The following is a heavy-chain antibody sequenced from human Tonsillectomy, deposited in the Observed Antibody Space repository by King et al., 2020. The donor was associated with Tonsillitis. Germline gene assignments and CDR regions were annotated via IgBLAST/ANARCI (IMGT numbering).Heavy chain of an antibody. CDR3: AHATNYAEYFDY. V-gene: IGHV2-5*01. CDR2: IYWNDDK. Sequence: LTLKESGPTLVKPTQTLTLTCTFSGFSLSTSGVGVGWIRQPPGKALEWLALIYWNDDKRYSPSLKSRLTITKDTSKNQVVLTMTNMDPVDTATYYCAHATNYAEYFDYWGQGTLVTVSS. CDR1: GFSLSTSGVG. J-gene: IGHJ4*02. D-gene: IGHD4/OR15-4a*01.